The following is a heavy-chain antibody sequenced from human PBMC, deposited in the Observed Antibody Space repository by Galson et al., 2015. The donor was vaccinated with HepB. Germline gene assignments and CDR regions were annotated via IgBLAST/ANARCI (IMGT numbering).Heavy chain of an antibody. CDR2: IWHDGSNQ. V-gene: IGHV3-33*06. CDR3: GKDPVRASYRPYGMDV. D-gene: IGHD5-18*01. Sequence: LRLSCAASGFTFSRHGIHWVRQAPGKGLECVAMIWHDGSNQLYADSVKGRFTISRDNSKNKLYLQMNSLRAEDTALYYCGKDPVRASYRPYGMDVWGQGTTVTVSS. CDR1: GFTFSRHG. J-gene: IGHJ6*02.